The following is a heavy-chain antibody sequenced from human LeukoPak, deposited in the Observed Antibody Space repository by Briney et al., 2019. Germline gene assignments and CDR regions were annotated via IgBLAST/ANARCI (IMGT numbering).Heavy chain of an antibody. V-gene: IGHV3-21*01. D-gene: IGHD5-24*01. CDR3: ARNPTIDY. J-gene: IGHJ4*02. CDR2: ISSSSSYI. Sequence: PGRSLRLSCTASGFTFGDYAMSWVRQAPGKGLEWVSSISSSSSYIYYADSVKGRFTISRDNAKNSLYLQMNSLRAEDTAVYYCARNPTIDYWGQGTLVTVSS. CDR1: GFTFGDYA.